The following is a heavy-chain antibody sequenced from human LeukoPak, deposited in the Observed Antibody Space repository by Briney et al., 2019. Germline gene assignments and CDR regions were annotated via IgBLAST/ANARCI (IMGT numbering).Heavy chain of an antibody. CDR1: GYTLTELS. J-gene: IGHJ4*02. CDR3: ATLAVYDILTGYNPKSDY. D-gene: IGHD3-9*01. V-gene: IGHV1-24*01. Sequence: GASVKVSCKVSGYTLTELSMHWVRQAPGKGLEWMGGFDPEDGETIYAQKFQGRVTMTEDTSTDTAYMELSSLRSEDTAVYYCATLAVYDILTGYNPKSDYWGQGTLVTVSS. CDR2: FDPEDGET.